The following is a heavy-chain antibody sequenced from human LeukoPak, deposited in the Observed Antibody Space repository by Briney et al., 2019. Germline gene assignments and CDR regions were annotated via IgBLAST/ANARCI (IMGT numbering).Heavy chain of an antibody. CDR2: IYTSGST. J-gene: IGHJ6*03. CDR1: GGSISSGSYY. V-gene: IGHV4-61*02. D-gene: IGHD2-15*01. CDR3: ATWRYCSGGSCYGNYYMDV. Sequence: SETLSLTCTVSGGSISSGSYYWSWIRQPAGKGLEWIGRIYTSGSTNYNPSLKSRVTISVDTSKNQFSLKLSSVTAVDTAVYYCATWRYCSGGSCYGNYYMDVWGKGTTVTVSS.